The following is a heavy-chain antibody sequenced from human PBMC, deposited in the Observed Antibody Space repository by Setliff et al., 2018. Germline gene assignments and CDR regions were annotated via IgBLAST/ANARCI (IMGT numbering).Heavy chain of an antibody. D-gene: IGHD2-21*02. CDR3: ARDRRDYIGAREEVIVMTVNNYYYYMDV. Sequence: ASETLSLTCSVSGGSISNFYWSWIRQPPGKGLEWIGSISPGRSINYNPSLRSRVTISGDTSKNQISLNLSSGTAADTAVYYCARDRRDYIGAREEVIVMTVNNYYYYMDVWGKGTTVTVSS. V-gene: IGHV4-4*08. CDR1: GGSISNFY. CDR2: ISPGRSI. J-gene: IGHJ6*03.